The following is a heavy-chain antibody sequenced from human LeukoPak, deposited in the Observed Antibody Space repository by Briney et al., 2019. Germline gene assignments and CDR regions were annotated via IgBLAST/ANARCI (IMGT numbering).Heavy chain of an antibody. D-gene: IGHD5-18*01. CDR2: IYSGGST. J-gene: IGHJ4*02. CDR1: GFTVSSNY. CDR3: ARGDTAVARSFDY. V-gene: IGHV3-53*01. Sequence: GGSLRLSCAASGFTVSSNYMSWVRQAPGKGLEWVSVIYSGGSTYYADSVKGRLTISTDNSKNTLYLQMNSLRAEDTAVYYCARGDTAVARSFDYWGQGTLVTVSS.